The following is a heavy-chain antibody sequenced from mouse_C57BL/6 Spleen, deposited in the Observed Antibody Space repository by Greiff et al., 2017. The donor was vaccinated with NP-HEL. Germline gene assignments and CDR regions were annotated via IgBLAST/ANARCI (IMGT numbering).Heavy chain of an antibody. J-gene: IGHJ1*03. D-gene: IGHD2-5*01. Sequence: VQLQESGPGLVAPSQSLSITCTVSGFSLTSYAISWVRQPPGKGLAWLGVIWTGGGTNYNSALKSRLSISKDNSKSQVFLKMNSLQTDDTARYYCARKRSNHVGVYWYFDVWGTGTTVTVSS. V-gene: IGHV2-9-1*01. CDR1: GFSLTSYA. CDR2: IWTGGGT. CDR3: ARKRSNHVGVYWYFDV.